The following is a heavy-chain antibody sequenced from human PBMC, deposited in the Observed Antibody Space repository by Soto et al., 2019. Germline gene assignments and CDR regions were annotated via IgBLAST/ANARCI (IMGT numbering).Heavy chain of an antibody. Sequence: EVQLVESGGGLVQPGGSLRLSCAASGFIVSSNYMSWVRQAPGKGLEWVSVIYTDGNPYYADSVKDRFTITRDNSKNTLHLQMNSLKDEDAGVYYCARSRGEETPPLEYDYWGQGTLVTVSS. V-gene: IGHV3-66*01. CDR2: IYTDGNP. J-gene: IGHJ4*01. CDR1: GFIVSSNY. D-gene: IGHD1-1*01. CDR3: ARSRGEETPPLEYDY.